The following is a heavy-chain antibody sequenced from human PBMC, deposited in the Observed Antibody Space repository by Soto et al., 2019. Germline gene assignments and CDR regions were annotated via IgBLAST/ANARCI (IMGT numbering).Heavy chain of an antibody. CDR1: GGTFSSYT. J-gene: IGHJ3*02. V-gene: IGHV1-69*02. Sequence: QVQLVQSGAEVKKPGSSVKVSCKASGGTFSSYTISWVRQAPGQGLEWMGRIIPILGIANYAQKFQGRVTITADKSTSTAYMELSSLRSEDTAVYYCAATPYCSSTSCDDDAFDIWGQGTMVTVSS. D-gene: IGHD2-2*01. CDR3: AATPYCSSTSCDDDAFDI. CDR2: IIPILGIA.